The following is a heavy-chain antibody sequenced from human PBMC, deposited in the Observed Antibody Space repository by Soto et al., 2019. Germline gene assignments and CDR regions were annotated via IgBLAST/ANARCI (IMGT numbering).Heavy chain of an antibody. D-gene: IGHD2-15*01. CDR3: ARDRSQGYCSGGSCYFAFAI. Sequence: QVQLVQSGAEVKKPGSSVKVSCKASGGTFSSYTISWVRQAPGQGLEWMGRIIPILGIANYAQKFQGRVTITADKSTSTAYMELSSLRSEDTAVYYCARDRSQGYCSGGSCYFAFAIWGQGTMVTVSS. J-gene: IGHJ3*02. CDR1: GGTFSSYT. CDR2: IIPILGIA. V-gene: IGHV1-69*08.